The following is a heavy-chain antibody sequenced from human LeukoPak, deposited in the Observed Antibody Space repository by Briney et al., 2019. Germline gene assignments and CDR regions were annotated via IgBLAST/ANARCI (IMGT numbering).Heavy chain of an antibody. Sequence: SETLSLTCTVSGGSISSSSYYWRWIRQPPGKGLEWIGSIYYSGSTYYNPSLKSRVTISVDTSKNQFSLKLSSVTAADTAVYYCARSAGYSSSGGLNWFDTWGKGTLVTVSS. J-gene: IGHJ5*02. CDR2: IYYSGST. CDR3: ARSAGYSSSGGLNWFDT. V-gene: IGHV4-39*01. D-gene: IGHD6-13*01. CDR1: GGSISSSSYY.